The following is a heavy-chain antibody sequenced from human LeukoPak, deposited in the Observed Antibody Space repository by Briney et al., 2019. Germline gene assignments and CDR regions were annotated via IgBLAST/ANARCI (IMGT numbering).Heavy chain of an antibody. CDR2: IYYSGST. CDR1: GGSISSSSYY. V-gene: IGHV4-39*01. CDR3: ASRTRMTTVFSFDY. Sequence: SETLSLTCTVSGGSISSSSYYWGWIRQPPGKGLEWIGSIYYSGSTYYNPSLKSRVTISVDTSKNQFSLKLSSVTAADTAVYYCASRTRMTTVFSFDYWGQGTLVTVSS. J-gene: IGHJ4*02. D-gene: IGHD4-11*01.